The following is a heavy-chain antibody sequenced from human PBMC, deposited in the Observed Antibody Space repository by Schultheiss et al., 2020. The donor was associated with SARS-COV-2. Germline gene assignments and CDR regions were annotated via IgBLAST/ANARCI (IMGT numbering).Heavy chain of an antibody. CDR3: ARVDWEDEGCAY. Sequence: GGSLRLSCAASGFTFSSYGMHWVRQAPGKGLEWVANMRGDGGMLNYMGSVKGRFTISRDNAKNSLYLQMNSLRVEDTAVYYCARVDWEDEGCAYWGQGTLVTVSS. CDR1: GFTFSSYG. J-gene: IGHJ4*02. D-gene: IGHD3-9*01. V-gene: IGHV3-7*01. CDR2: MRGDGGML.